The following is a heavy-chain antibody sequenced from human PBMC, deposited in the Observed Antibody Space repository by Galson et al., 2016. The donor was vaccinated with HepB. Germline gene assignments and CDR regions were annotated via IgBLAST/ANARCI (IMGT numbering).Heavy chain of an antibody. V-gene: IGHV5-51*01. J-gene: IGHJ3*02. Sequence: QSGAEVKKPGESLKISCKGSGYSFTKYWIGWVRQMPGKGLEWMGIIYPGDSDTRYSPSVQGQVTISADKSVSTAYLQWSSLQASDTAMYYCTRHETMVDVIPDAFDIWGQGTMVIVTS. CDR1: GYSFTKYW. D-gene: IGHD2-15*01. CDR2: IYPGDSDT. CDR3: TRHETMVDVIPDAFDI.